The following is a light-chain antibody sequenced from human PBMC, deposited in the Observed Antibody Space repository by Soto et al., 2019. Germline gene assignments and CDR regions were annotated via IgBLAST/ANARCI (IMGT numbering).Light chain of an antibody. CDR2: YVS. CDR3: MQSTHWPPYT. CDR1: QSLAYIDGNTY. Sequence: EVVMTQSPLSLPVTLGQPASISCRSSQSLAYIDGNTYLTWFHQRQGQSPRRLIYYVSNRDSGVQDRFSGSGSGTDFTLQISRVEAEDAGIYYCMQSTHWPPYTFGQGTKLEIK. V-gene: IGKV2-30*01. J-gene: IGKJ2*01.